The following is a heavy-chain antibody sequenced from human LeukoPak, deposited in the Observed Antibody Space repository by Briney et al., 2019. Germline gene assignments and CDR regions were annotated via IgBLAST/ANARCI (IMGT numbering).Heavy chain of an antibody. Sequence: GGSLRLSCAVSGFTFSDYYMSWIRQAPGKGLEWVSKISSSAATIYYADSVKGRFTISRDNAKNSLYLQMNSLRAEDTAVYYCARTGYGYNYFDYWGQGTLVTVSS. V-gene: IGHV3-11*04. CDR1: GFTFSDYY. J-gene: IGHJ4*02. CDR3: ARTGYGYNYFDY. CDR2: ISSSAATI. D-gene: IGHD3-16*01.